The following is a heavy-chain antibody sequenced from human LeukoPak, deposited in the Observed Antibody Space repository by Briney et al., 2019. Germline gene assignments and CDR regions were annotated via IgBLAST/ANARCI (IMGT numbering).Heavy chain of an antibody. V-gene: IGHV3-7*01. CDR3: ARASGGYYMDV. Sequence: GGSLRLSCAASGFTFSSYWMSWVRQAPGKGLEWVANIKQDGSEKYYVDSVKGRFTISRDNAKNPLYLQMNSLRAEDTAVYYCARASGGYYMDVWGKGTTVTVSS. D-gene: IGHD6-25*01. CDR2: IKQDGSEK. J-gene: IGHJ6*03. CDR1: GFTFSSYW.